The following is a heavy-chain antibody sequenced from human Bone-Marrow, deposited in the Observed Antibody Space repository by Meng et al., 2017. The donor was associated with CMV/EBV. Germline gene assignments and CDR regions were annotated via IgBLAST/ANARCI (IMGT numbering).Heavy chain of an antibody. CDR1: GYSFTSYW. CDR3: ARDLGYSSSAFDY. J-gene: IGHJ4*02. Sequence: KVSCKGSGYSFTSYWIGWVRQMPGKGLEWMGIIYPGDSDTRYSPSFQGQVTISADKSINTAYLQWSSLKASDTAMYYCARDLGYSSSAFDYWGQGTLVTVSS. D-gene: IGHD6-13*01. V-gene: IGHV5-51*01. CDR2: IYPGDSDT.